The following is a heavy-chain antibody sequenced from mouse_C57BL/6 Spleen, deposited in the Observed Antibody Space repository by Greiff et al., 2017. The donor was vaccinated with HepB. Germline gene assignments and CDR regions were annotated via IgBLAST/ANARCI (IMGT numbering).Heavy chain of an antibody. D-gene: IGHD2-1*01. V-gene: IGHV3-6*01. CDR2: ISYDGSN. CDR1: GYSITSGYY. CDR3: AREAIYYGNYAYAMDY. J-gene: IGHJ4*01. Sequence: EVQLVESGPGLVKPSQSLSLTCSVTGYSITSGYYWNWIRQFPGNKLEWMGYISYDGSNNYNPSLKNRISITRDTSKNQFFLKLNSVTTEDTATYYCAREAIYYGNYAYAMDYWGQGTSVTVSS.